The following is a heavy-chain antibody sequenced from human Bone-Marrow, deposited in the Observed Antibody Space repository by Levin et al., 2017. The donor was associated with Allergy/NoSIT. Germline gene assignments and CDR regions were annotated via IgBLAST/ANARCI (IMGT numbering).Heavy chain of an antibody. V-gene: IGHV3-30-3*01. D-gene: IGHD6-13*01. CDR2: ISNDGGTK. Sequence: GESLKISCAGAGFTFSSYAMDWVRQAPGKGLEWVAVISNDGGTKFYAESVKGRFTISRDNSKDTVYLQINSLRAADTAMYYCARDFGSSYFGPFLFDQRGQGTLVTVSS. CDR3: ARDFGSSYFGPFLFDQ. CDR1: GFTFSSYA. J-gene: IGHJ4*02.